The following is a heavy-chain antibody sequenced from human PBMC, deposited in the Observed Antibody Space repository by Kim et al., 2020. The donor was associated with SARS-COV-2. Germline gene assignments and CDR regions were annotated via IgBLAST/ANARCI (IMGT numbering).Heavy chain of an antibody. V-gene: IGHV1-3*01. CDR3: ARVGVTGTTGSKPYYYGMDV. J-gene: IGHJ6*02. CDR1: GYTFTSYA. Sequence: ASVKVSCKASGYTFTSYAMHWVRQAPGQRLEWMGWINAGNGNTKYSQKFQGRVTITRDTSASTAYMELSSLRSEDTAVYYCARVGVTGTTGSKPYYYGMDVWGQGTTVTVSS. CDR2: INAGNGNT. D-gene: IGHD1-7*01.